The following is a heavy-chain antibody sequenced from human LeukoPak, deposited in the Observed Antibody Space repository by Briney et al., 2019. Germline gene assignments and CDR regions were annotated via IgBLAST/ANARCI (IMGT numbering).Heavy chain of an antibody. V-gene: IGHV4-34*01. CDR2: INHSGST. CDR3: ARGLYGDLDY. D-gene: IGHD4-17*01. Sequence: SETLSLTCAVYGGSFSGYYWSWIRQPPGKGLEWIGEINHSGSTNYNPSLKSRVTISVDTSKNQFSLKLSSVTAADTAVYYCARGLYGDLDYWGQGTLVTVSS. CDR1: GGSFSGYY. J-gene: IGHJ4*02.